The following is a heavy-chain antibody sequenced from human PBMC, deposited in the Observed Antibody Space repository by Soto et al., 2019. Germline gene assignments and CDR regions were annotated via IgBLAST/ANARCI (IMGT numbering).Heavy chain of an antibody. CDR3: AREGSYSAYNFAHGIQLWSFDF. V-gene: IGHV4-4*07. J-gene: IGHJ4*02. D-gene: IGHD5-12*01. Sequence: TSETLSLTCTVSGGSINTFYWSWVRQPAGKGLEWIGRIFSSGSTSFNPSLESPVAMSVDTSKNHFSLNLSSVTAADMAVYYCAREGSYSAYNFAHGIQLWSFDFWGRGALVTVSS. CDR1: GGSINTFY. CDR2: IFSSGST.